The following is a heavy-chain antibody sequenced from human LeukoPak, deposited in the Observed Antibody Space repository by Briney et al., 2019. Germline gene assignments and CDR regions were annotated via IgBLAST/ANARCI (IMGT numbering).Heavy chain of an antibody. V-gene: IGHV3-74*01. CDR1: GFTFSSYW. CDR2: INSDGSTT. D-gene: IGHD4-23*01. J-gene: IGHJ4*02. CDR3: ARVIYGGWEGELSD. Sequence: QPGGSLRLSCAASGFTFSSYWMHWVRQAPGKGLVWVSRINSDGSTTSYADSVMGRFTISRDNAKNTLYLQMNSLRAEDTAVYYCARVIYGGWEGELSDWGQGTLVTVSS.